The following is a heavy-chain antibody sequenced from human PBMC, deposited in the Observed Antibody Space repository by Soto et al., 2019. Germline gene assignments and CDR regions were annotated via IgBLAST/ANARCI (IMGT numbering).Heavy chain of an antibody. J-gene: IGHJ4*02. Sequence: QLQLQESGPGLVKPSETLSLTCTVSGGSISSSSYYWGWIRQPPGKGLEWIWSIYYSGSTSYNPSLNSRVTVSVDTAKNQFSLKLSSGTAADTAVYYRARHAGGDSSGYLFDYWGQGTLVTVSS. V-gene: IGHV4-39*01. CDR3: ARHAGGDSSGYLFDY. CDR1: GGSISSSSYY. CDR2: IYYSGST. D-gene: IGHD3-22*01.